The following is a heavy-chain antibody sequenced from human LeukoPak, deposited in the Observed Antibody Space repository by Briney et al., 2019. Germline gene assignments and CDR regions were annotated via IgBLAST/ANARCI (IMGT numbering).Heavy chain of an antibody. CDR1: GFTVSSNY. V-gene: IGHV3-53*04. D-gene: IGHD5-12*01. CDR2: IYSGGST. Sequence: RSGGSLRLSCAASGFTVSSNYMSWVRQAPGKGLEWVSGIYSGGSTYYADSVKGRFTISRHNSKNTLYLQMNSLRAEDTAVYYCARDKRGYSGSTYYYYGMDVWGQGTTVTVSS. CDR3: ARDKRGYSGSTYYYYGMDV. J-gene: IGHJ6*02.